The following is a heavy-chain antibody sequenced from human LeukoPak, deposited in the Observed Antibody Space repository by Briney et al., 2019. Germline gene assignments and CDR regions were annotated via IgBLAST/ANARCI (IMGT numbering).Heavy chain of an antibody. D-gene: IGHD1-26*01. Sequence: SETLSLTCTVSGGSISSFYWSWIRQPPGKGLEWIGYIYYSGSTNYNPSLKSRVTISIDTSKNQFSLKLSSVTAADTAVYYCARPQYSGLPGASDIWGQGTMVTVSS. CDR2: IYYSGST. CDR3: ARPQYSGLPGASDI. V-gene: IGHV4-59*01. J-gene: IGHJ3*02. CDR1: GGSISSFY.